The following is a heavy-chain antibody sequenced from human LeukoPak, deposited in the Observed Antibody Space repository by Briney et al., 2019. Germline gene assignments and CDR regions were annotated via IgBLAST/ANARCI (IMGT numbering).Heavy chain of an antibody. CDR2: ISSSGSTI. Sequence: GGSLRLSCAASGFTFSSYEMNWARQAPGKGLEWISYISSSGSTIYYADSVKGRFTISRDNAKNSLYLQMNSLRAEDTAVYYCTRRFGSAICDYWGQGTLVTVSS. CDR3: TRRFGSAICDY. V-gene: IGHV3-48*03. CDR1: GFTFSSYE. D-gene: IGHD3-16*01. J-gene: IGHJ4*02.